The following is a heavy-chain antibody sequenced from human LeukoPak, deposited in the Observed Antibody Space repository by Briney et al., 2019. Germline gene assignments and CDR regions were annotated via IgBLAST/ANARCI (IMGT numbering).Heavy chain of an antibody. CDR2: IYTSGST. J-gene: IGHJ4*02. Sequence: SETLSLTCTVSGGSVSSGNYYWTWIRQPAGKGLEWIGRIYTSGSTNYNPSLKSRVTISIDASKNQFSLRLSSVTAADTAVYYCTKGGELMNYWGQGTLVTVSS. CDR3: TKGGELMNY. CDR1: GGSVSSGNYY. V-gene: IGHV4-61*02. D-gene: IGHD1-26*01.